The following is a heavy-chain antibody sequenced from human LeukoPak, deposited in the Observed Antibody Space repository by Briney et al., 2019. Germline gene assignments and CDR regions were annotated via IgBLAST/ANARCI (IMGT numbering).Heavy chain of an antibody. D-gene: IGHD5-24*01. Sequence: ASVKVSCKASGYTFTSYGISWVRQAPGQGLEWMGWINPNSGGTNYAQKFQGRVTMTRDTSISTAYMELSRLRSDDTAVYYCAREGGLRWLQSEPFDYWGQGTLVTVSS. CDR2: INPNSGGT. V-gene: IGHV1-2*02. J-gene: IGHJ4*02. CDR1: GYTFTSYG. CDR3: AREGGLRWLQSEPFDY.